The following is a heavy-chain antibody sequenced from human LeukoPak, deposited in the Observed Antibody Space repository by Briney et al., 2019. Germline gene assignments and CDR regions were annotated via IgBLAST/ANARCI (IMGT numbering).Heavy chain of an antibody. Sequence: SVKVSCKASGGTFSSYAISWVRQAPGQGLEWMGRIIPILGIANYAQKFQGRVTITADKSTSTAYMELSSLRSEDTAVYYCARDRPRHSGGSFAADYWGQGTLVTVSS. D-gene: IGHD2-15*01. J-gene: IGHJ4*02. CDR1: GGTFSSYA. CDR2: IIPILGIA. CDR3: ARDRPRHSGGSFAADY. V-gene: IGHV1-69*04.